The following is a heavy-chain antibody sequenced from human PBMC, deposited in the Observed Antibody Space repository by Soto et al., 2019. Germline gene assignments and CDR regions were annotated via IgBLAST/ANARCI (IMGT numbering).Heavy chain of an antibody. J-gene: IGHJ4*02. CDR2: IYYSGNT. V-gene: IGHV4-31*03. D-gene: IGHD4-17*01. CDR1: GGSISSGGYY. CDR3: ARVERADDGDQLDY. Sequence: QVQLQESGPGLVKPSQTLSLTCTVSGGSISSGGYYWSWIRQHPGKGLEWIGYIYYSGNTYYNPSLNSRVTIPVYTSKNTLSLNLSSATASDTAVYYCARVERADDGDQLDYWGQGTLVTVSS.